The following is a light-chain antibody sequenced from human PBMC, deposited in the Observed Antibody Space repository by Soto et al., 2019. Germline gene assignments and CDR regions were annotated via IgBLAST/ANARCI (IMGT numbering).Light chain of an antibody. CDR2: WAS. Sequence: DIVMTQAPDSLAVSLGQRATINCKSSQSVLYSSNNKNYLAWYQQKPGQPPKLLIYWASTRESGVPDRFSGSGSGTDFTLTISSLQAEDVAVCYCQLYYSTPRTFGQGTKLEI. V-gene: IGKV4-1*01. CDR1: QSVLYSSNNKNY. CDR3: QLYYSTPRT. J-gene: IGKJ1*01.